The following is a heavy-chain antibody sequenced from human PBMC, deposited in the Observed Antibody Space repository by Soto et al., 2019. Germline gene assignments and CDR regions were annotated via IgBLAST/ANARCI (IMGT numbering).Heavy chain of an antibody. D-gene: IGHD6-13*01. CDR2: ISGSGTNS. CDR1: GFTFSSYA. V-gene: IGHV3-23*01. CDR3: AKGRISTPGTGGFGWFDP. Sequence: PGGSLRLSCTASGFTFSSYAMNWVRQAPGKGLEWVSSISGSGTNSYYADSVKGRFTISRDNSKNTLFLQMDSLRVEDTAVYYCAKGRISTPGTGGFGWFDPWGQGTLVTVSS. J-gene: IGHJ5*02.